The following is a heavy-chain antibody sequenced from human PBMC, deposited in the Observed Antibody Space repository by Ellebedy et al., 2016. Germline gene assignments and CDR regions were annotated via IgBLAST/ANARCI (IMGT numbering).Heavy chain of an antibody. CDR1: GFTFSRYA. D-gene: IGHD5-24*01. V-gene: IGHV3-23*01. Sequence: GGSLRLXXAASGFTFSRYAMSWVRQAPGKGLEWVSAISGSGVSTYYADSVKGRFTISRDNSKNTLYLQMNTLRADDTAVYYCAKEGEMATTDLWHWGQGTLVTVSS. CDR3: AKEGEMATTDLWH. J-gene: IGHJ4*02. CDR2: ISGSGVST.